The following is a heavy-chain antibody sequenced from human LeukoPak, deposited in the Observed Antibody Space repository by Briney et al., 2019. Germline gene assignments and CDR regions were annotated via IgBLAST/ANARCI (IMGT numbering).Heavy chain of an antibody. V-gene: IGHV1-2*02. CDR2: INPNSGGT. J-gene: IGHJ5*02. CDR1: GYTFTGYY. CDR3: ARVGGVVIAHNWFDP. D-gene: IGHD2-21*01. Sequence: ASVKVSCKASGYTFTGYYMHWVRQAPGQGLEWMGWINPNSGGTNYAQKFQGRVTMTRDTSISTAYMELSRLRSDDTAVYYCARVGGVVIAHNWFDPWGQGTLVTVSS.